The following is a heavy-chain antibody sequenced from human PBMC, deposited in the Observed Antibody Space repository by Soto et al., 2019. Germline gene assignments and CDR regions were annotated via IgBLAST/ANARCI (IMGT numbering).Heavy chain of an antibody. V-gene: IGHV3-23*01. Sequence: EVQLLESGGGLVQPGGSLRLSCAASGFIFNAYAMTWVRQAPGKALEWVSAIGGSGGNTYYAASVKCRFTTSRDTSKVTVALEMNRLRVDDTAVYFCARVASDYINSADHWGQGILVIVSS. J-gene: IGHJ4*02. CDR2: IGGSGGNT. CDR1: GFIFNAYA. D-gene: IGHD4-4*01. CDR3: ARVASDYINSADH.